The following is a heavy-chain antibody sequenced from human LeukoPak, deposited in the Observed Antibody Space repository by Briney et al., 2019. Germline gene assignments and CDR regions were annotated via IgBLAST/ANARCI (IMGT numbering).Heavy chain of an antibody. CDR3: ARVGDHYHWYLDV. CDR2: LYSGDST. J-gene: IGHJ2*01. Sequence: GGSLRLSCAASGFTFSNYAMHWVRQAPGKGLEWVSILYSGDSTYYADSVKGRFIVSRDNSKNTLYLQMNALRVEDTAVYYCARVGDHYHWYLDVWGRGTLVTVSS. D-gene: IGHD3-10*01. CDR1: GFTFSNYA. V-gene: IGHV3-53*01.